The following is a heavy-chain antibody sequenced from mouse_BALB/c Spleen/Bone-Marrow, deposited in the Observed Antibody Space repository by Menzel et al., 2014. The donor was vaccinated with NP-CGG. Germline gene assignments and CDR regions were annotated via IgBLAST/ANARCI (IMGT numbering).Heavy chain of an antibody. D-gene: IGHD2-4*01. J-gene: IGHJ3*01. CDR3: ARDDSWGFAY. V-gene: IGHV14-3*02. CDR2: IDPANGNT. CDR1: GFNIKDTY. Sequence: EVMLVESGAEPVKPGASVKLSCTASGFNIKDTYMHWVKQRPEQGLEWIGRIDPANGNTKYDPKFQGKATITADTSSNTAYLQLSSLTSEDTAVYYCARDDSWGFAYWGQGTLVTVSA.